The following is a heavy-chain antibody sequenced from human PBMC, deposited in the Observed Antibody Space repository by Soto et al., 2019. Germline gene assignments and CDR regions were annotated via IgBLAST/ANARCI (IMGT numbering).Heavy chain of an antibody. J-gene: IGHJ6*02. Sequence: SETLSLTCAVSGGSISSGGYSWSWIRQPPGKGLEWIGYIYHSGSTYYNPSLKSRVTISVDRSKNQFSLKLSSVTAADTAVYYCARDHYYGSDEYYYYYGMDVWGQGTTVTVSS. CDR2: IYHSGST. V-gene: IGHV4-30-2*01. CDR1: GGSISSGGYS. D-gene: IGHD3-10*01. CDR3: ARDHYYGSDEYYYYYGMDV.